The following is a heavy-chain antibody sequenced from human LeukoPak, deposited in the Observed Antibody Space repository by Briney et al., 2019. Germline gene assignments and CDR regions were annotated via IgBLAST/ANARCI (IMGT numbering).Heavy chain of an antibody. Sequence: PGGSLRLSCAASGFTFSSYGMHWVRQPPGKGLEWVAFIRYDGSNKYYADSVKGRFTISRDNSKNTLYLQMNSLRAEDTAVYYCAKAIAVADLDAFDIWGQGTMVTVSS. CDR3: AKAIAVADLDAFDI. V-gene: IGHV3-30*02. CDR2: IRYDGSNK. D-gene: IGHD6-19*01. J-gene: IGHJ3*02. CDR1: GFTFSSYG.